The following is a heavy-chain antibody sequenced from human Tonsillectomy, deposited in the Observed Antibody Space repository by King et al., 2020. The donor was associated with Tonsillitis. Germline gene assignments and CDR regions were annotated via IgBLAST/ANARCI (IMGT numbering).Heavy chain of an antibody. V-gene: IGHV5-51*03. J-gene: IGHJ4*02. D-gene: IGHD1-26*01. CDR2: IYPGDSET. CDR1: GYIFTSYW. CDR3: ARRKRISGSYYVGAAQSDY. Sequence: VQLVDSGAEVKKPGESLKISWEGSGYIFTSYWIAWARQMPGKVLEWMGIIYPGDSETRYSPSFQGQVTISADKSISTAYLQWSSLKASDTAMYYGARRKRISGSYYVGAAQSDYWGQGTLVTVSS.